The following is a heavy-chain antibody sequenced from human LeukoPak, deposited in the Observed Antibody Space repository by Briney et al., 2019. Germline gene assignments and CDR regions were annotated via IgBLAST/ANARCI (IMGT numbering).Heavy chain of an antibody. D-gene: IGHD4-17*01. Sequence: PGGSLRLSCAASGFTFSSYSMNWVRQAPGKGLEWASSISSSSSYIYYADSVKGRFTISRDNAKNSLYLQMNSLRAEDTAVYYCARDTVTTGASDYWGQGTLVTVSS. CDR2: ISSSSSYI. CDR1: GFTFSSYS. CDR3: ARDTVTTGASDY. V-gene: IGHV3-21*01. J-gene: IGHJ4*02.